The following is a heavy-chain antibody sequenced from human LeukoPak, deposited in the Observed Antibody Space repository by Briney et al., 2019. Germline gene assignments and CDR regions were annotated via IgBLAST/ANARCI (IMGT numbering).Heavy chain of an antibody. CDR3: AGRNYDYYYYVMDV. V-gene: IGHV4-39*01. CDR1: GGSISSSSYY. CDR2: IYYSGST. Sequence: PSETLSLTCTVSGGSISSSSYYWGWIRQPPGKGLEWIGSIYYSGSTYYNPSLKSRFTISVDTSKNQFSLKLSSVTAADTAVYYCAGRNYDYYYYVMDVWGQGTTVTVSS. D-gene: IGHD4-11*01. J-gene: IGHJ6*02.